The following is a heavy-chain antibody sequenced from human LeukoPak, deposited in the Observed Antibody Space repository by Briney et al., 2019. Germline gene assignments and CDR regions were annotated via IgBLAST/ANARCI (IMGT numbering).Heavy chain of an antibody. CDR2: IDGSGGAI. D-gene: IGHD3-10*01. Sequence: GGSLRLSCGASGFTFSRYAMSWVRQAPGKGLQWVSQIDGSGGAIYYADSVRGRFTISRDNSKNTLYLQMNSLRAEDTAVYYCAKDGRYYYGSGPIDYWGQGTLVTVSS. V-gene: IGHV3-23*01. CDR3: AKDGRYYYGSGPIDY. J-gene: IGHJ4*02. CDR1: GFTFSRYA.